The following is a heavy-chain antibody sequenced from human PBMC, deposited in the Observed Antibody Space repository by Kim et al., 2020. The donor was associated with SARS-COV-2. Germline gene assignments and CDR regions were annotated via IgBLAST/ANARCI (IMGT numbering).Heavy chain of an antibody. V-gene: IGHV4-34*01. D-gene: IGHD3-10*01. Sequence: SETLSLTCAVYGGSFSGYYWSWIRQPPGKGLEWIGEINHSGSTNYNPSLKSRVTISVDTSKNQFSLKLSSVTAADTAVYYCARGVAVRGVIMGWYFDLWGRGTLVTVSS. CDR1: GGSFSGYY. CDR2: INHSGST. J-gene: IGHJ2*01. CDR3: ARGVAVRGVIMGWYFDL.